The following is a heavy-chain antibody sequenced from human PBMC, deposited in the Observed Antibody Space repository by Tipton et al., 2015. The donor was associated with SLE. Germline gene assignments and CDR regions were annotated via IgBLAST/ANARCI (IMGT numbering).Heavy chain of an antibody. V-gene: IGHV4-34*01. J-gene: IGHJ4*02. CDR1: GGSLSDHY. CDR3: ARVGSTFDY. D-gene: IGHD6-13*01. CDR2: TDHSGGT. Sequence: TLSLTCAVYGGSLSDHYWSWIRQPPGKGLEWIGQTDHSGGTSYTPSLKSRVTILVDRSKNQFSLKLSSVTAADTAVYYCARVGSTFDYWGQGTLVTVSS.